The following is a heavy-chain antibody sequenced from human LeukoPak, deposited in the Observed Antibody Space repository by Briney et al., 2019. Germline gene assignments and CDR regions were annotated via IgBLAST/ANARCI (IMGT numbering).Heavy chain of an antibody. Sequence: GGSLRLSCAASGFTFSSYSMNWVRQAPGEGLEWVSSISSSSSYIYYADSVKGRFTISRDNAKNSLYLQMNSLRAEDTAVYYCARFHRLRSSSGAFDIWGQGTMVAVSS. V-gene: IGHV3-21*01. D-gene: IGHD6-6*01. CDR3: ARFHRLRSSSGAFDI. CDR1: GFTFSSYS. J-gene: IGHJ3*02. CDR2: ISSSSSYI.